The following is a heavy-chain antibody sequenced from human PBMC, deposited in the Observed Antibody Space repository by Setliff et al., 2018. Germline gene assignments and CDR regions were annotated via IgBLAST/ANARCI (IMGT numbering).Heavy chain of an antibody. CDR3: ARALASGSYYGQSSYYMDV. V-gene: IGHV4-39*02. Sequence: PSETLSLTCTVSGGSINTSPYYWGWIRQAPGKGLEWIGSIYFGGNTYNNPSVKSRVTISVDAYKNPFSLTLDSVTAADSAVYYCARALASGSYYGQSSYYMDVWGKGTTVTVSS. J-gene: IGHJ6*03. CDR1: GGSINTSPYY. CDR2: IYFGGNT. D-gene: IGHD3-10*01.